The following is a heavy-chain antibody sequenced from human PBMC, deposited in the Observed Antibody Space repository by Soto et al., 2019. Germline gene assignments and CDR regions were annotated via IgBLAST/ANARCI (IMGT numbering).Heavy chain of an antibody. J-gene: IGHJ4*02. D-gene: IGHD3-22*01. CDR3: ARDGDYYDSSGYYWRYFDY. V-gene: IGHV4-59*12. CDR2: IYNSGSA. CDR1: GGSISSYY. Sequence: SETLSLTCTVSGGSISSYYWSWIRQPPGKGLEWIGYIYNSGSANYNPSLKSRVTISVDTSKNQFSLKLNSVTAADTAVYYCARDGDYYDSSGYYWRYFDYWGQGTLVTVSS.